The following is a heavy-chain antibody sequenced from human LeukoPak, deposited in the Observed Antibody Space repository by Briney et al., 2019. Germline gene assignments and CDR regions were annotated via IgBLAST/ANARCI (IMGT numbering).Heavy chain of an antibody. D-gene: IGHD2-15*01. V-gene: IGHV1-18*01. CDR3: ARDPPRIAVVVAATNYYGMDV. CDR2: ISAYNGNT. Sequence: AASVKVSCKASGYTFTSYGISWVRQAPGQGLEWMGWISAYNGNTNYAQKLQGRVTMTTDTSTSTAYMELRSLRSDDTAVYYCARDPPRIAVVVAATNYYGMDVWGQGTTVTVSS. J-gene: IGHJ6*02. CDR1: GYTFTSYG.